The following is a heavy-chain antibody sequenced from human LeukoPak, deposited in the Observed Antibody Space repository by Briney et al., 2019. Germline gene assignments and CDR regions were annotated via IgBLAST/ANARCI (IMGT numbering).Heavy chain of an antibody. V-gene: IGHV4-4*09. CDR1: GVSISPYY. J-gene: IGHJ3*01. D-gene: IGHD3-3*01. Sequence: SETLSLTCAVSGVSISPYYWTWIRQPPGKGLEWIGYIHTSGSNNQYPSLKSRVTISVDKSKNHFSLRLTSVTAADTAVYYCARLSAAVHLGAFDLWGQGTMVTVCS. CDR3: ARLSAAVHLGAFDL. CDR2: IHTSGSN.